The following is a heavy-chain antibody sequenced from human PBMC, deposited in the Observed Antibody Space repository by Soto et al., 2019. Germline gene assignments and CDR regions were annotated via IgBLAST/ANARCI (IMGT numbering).Heavy chain of an antibody. CDR1: GGTFSSYA. V-gene: IGHV1-69*12. J-gene: IGHJ4*02. Sequence: QVQLVQSGAEVKKPGSSVKVSCKASGGTFSSYAIRWVRQAPGQGLEWMGGIIPIFGTANYAQKFQGRVTITADESTSTAYMELSSPRSEDTAVYYCAGDIVLVPAARLGYWGQGTLVTVSS. CDR2: IIPIFGTA. CDR3: AGDIVLVPAARLGY. D-gene: IGHD2-2*01.